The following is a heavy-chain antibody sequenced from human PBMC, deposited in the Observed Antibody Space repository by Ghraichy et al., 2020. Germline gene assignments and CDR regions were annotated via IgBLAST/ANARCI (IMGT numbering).Heavy chain of an antibody. CDR2: INPFNDKT. CDR3: TRDDRAFDV. J-gene: IGHJ3*01. Sequence: ASVKVSCKASAYNLATYGISWVRQAPGQGLEWMGWINPFNDKTNYIPKFQGRVKMTADTSKNTAYMELRSLTSDDTAVYYCTRDDRAFDVWGPGTMVTVSS. CDR1: AYNLATYG. V-gene: IGHV1-18*01.